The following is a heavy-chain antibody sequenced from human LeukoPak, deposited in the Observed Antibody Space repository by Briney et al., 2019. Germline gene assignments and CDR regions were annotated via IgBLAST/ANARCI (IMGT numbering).Heavy chain of an antibody. CDR3: ARLYGTFLEWSPYFDY. V-gene: IGHV3-48*02. J-gene: IGHJ4*02. CDR2: ISSSSTTK. CDR1: GFTFSGYN. Sequence: PGGSLRLSCAASGFTFSGYNMNCVRQAPGKGLEWVSYISSSSTTKYYAGSVKGRFTISRDNAKNSLYLQMNSLRDEDTAVYYCARLYGTFLEWSPYFDYWGQGTLVTVSS. D-gene: IGHD3-3*02.